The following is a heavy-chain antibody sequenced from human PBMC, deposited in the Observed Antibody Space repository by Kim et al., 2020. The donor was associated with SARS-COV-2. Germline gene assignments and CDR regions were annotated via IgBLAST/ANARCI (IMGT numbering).Heavy chain of an antibody. CDR2: INPNSGGT. D-gene: IGHD3-22*01. Sequence: ASVKVSCKASGYTFTGYYMHWVRQAPGQGLEWMGWINPNSGGTNYAQKFQGRVTMTRDTSISTAYMERSRLRSDDTAVYYCARAHYYDTNWFDPWGQGTLVTVSS. J-gene: IGHJ5*02. CDR1: GYTFTGYY. CDR3: ARAHYYDTNWFDP. V-gene: IGHV1-2*02.